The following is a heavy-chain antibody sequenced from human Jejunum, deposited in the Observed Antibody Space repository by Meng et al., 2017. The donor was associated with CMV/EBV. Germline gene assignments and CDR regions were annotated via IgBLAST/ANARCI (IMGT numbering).Heavy chain of an antibody. CDR3: ARGGVAYAFDH. CDR1: GFSFYGYH. Sequence: CAASGFSFYGYHMFWFRQAPGKGLEWVAYITSSGDKIHYANSVEGRFTISRDNAKASLILQMNSLRAEDSGIYYCARGGVAYAFDHWGQGTLVTVSS. D-gene: IGHD2-8*01. CDR2: ITSSGDKI. J-gene: IGHJ4*02. V-gene: IGHV3-11*01.